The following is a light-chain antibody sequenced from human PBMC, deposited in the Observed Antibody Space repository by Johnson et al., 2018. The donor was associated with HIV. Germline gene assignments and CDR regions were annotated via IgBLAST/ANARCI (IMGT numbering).Light chain of an antibody. J-gene: IGLJ1*01. CDR2: DNN. Sequence: QSVLTQPPSVSAAPGQKVTISCSGSSSNIGNNYVSWYQQFPGTAPKLLIYDNNKRPSGIPDRFSGSKSGTSATLGITGLQTGDEADYYCGTWDSSLSAGVFGTVTKVTVL. CDR1: SSNIGNNY. V-gene: IGLV1-51*01. CDR3: GTWDSSLSAGV.